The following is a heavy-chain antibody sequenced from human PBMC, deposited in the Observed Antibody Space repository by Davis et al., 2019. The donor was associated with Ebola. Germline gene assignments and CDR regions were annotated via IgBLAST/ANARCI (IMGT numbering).Heavy chain of an antibody. CDR2: ISYDGSNK. Sequence: GGPLRLSCAASGITFSSYGMHWVRQAPAKRLEWVAVISYDGSNKYYADSVKGRFTISRDNSKNTLYLQMNSLRAEDTAVYYCAKDDYHSGSPFDYWGQGTLVTVSS. J-gene: IGHJ4*02. CDR3: AKDDYHSGSPFDY. V-gene: IGHV3-30*18. D-gene: IGHD1-26*01. CDR1: GITFSSYG.